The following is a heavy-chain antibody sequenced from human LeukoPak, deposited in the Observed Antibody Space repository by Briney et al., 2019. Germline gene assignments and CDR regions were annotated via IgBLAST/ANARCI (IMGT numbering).Heavy chain of an antibody. V-gene: IGHV3-30*01. CDR3: ARENSGYDSRWFDP. J-gene: IGHJ5*02. CDR1: GFTFSSYA. D-gene: IGHD5-12*01. CDR2: ISYDGSNK. Sequence: GGSLRLSCAASGFTFSSYAMHWVRQAPGKGLGWVAVISYDGSNKYYADSVKGRFTISRDNSKNTLYLQMNSLRAEDTAVYYCARENSGYDSRWFDPWGQGTLVTVSS.